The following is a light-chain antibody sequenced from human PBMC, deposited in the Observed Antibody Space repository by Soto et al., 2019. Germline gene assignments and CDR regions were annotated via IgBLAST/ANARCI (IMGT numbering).Light chain of an antibody. CDR3: QQYGSSPIT. V-gene: IGKV3-20*01. CDR2: GTS. Sequence: ETMMTQSPATLSVSPGARATLSCRASQSLSSSYLAWYQQRPGQAPRLLIYGTSNRATGVPDRFSGSGSGTDFTLTISRLEPEDFAVYYCQQYGSSPITFGQGTRLEIK. J-gene: IGKJ5*01. CDR1: QSLSSSY.